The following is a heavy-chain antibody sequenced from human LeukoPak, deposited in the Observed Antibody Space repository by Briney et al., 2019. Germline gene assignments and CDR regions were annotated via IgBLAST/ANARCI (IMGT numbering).Heavy chain of an antibody. D-gene: IGHD5-12*01. V-gene: IGHV4-59*01. CDR3: ARSYSGYDLAFFDY. CDR1: GGSISSYY. Sequence: PSETLSLTCTVSGGSISSYYWSWIRQRPGKGLEWIGYIYYSGSTNYNPSLKSRVTISVDTSKNQFSLKLSSVTAADTAVYYCARSYSGYDLAFFDYWGQGTLVTVSS. CDR2: IYYSGST. J-gene: IGHJ4*02.